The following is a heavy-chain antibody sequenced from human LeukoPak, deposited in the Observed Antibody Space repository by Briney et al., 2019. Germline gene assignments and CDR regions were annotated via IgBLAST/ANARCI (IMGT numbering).Heavy chain of an antibody. D-gene: IGHD2-2*01. CDR2: INSDGSST. CDR1: GFTFSSYW. CDR3: ARSGGRDIVVVPAAMSYYYGMDV. J-gene: IGHJ6*02. Sequence: GGSLRLSCAASGFTFSSYWMHWVRQAPGKGLAWVSRINSDGSSTSYADSVKGRFTISRDNAKNTLYLQMNSLRAEDTAVYYCARSGGRDIVVVPAAMSYYYGMDVWGQGTTVTVSS. V-gene: IGHV3-74*01.